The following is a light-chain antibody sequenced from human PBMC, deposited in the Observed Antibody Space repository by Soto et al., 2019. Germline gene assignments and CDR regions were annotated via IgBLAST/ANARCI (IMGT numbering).Light chain of an antibody. V-gene: IGLV2-14*01. CDR2: EGS. CDR1: SSDVGGYNS. Sequence: QSVLAQPASLSGSPGQSITISCSGTSSDVGGYNSVSWYQQHPGKAPKLMIYEGSKRPSGVSNRFSGSTSGNTASLTISGLQAEDEADYYCSSYTSSSVYVFGTGTKVTVL. J-gene: IGLJ1*01. CDR3: SSYTSSSVYV.